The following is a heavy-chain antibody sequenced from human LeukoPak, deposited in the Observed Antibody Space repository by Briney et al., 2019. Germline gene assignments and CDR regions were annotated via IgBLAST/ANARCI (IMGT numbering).Heavy chain of an antibody. CDR1: GYTFSSYA. CDR3: AKPKEEYQLLSYFDY. Sequence: GGSLRLSCAASGYTFSSYAMSWVRQAPGKRLERVSAISGSGGSTYYADSVKGRFTISRDNPKNTLYLQMNSLRAEDTAVYYCAKPKEEYQLLSYFDYWGQGTLVTVSS. V-gene: IGHV3-23*01. D-gene: IGHD2-2*01. CDR2: ISGSGGST. J-gene: IGHJ4*02.